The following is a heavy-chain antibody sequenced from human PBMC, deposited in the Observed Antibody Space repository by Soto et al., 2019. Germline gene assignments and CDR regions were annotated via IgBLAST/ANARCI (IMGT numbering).Heavy chain of an antibody. Sequence: YSVKVSCKASGGTFSSYAISWVRQAPGQGLEWMGGIIPIFGTANYAQKFQGRVTITADKSTSTAYMELSSLRSEDTAVYYCARDSRVYYDFWSGWNWFDPWGQGTLVSGSS. CDR3: ARDSRVYYDFWSGWNWFDP. J-gene: IGHJ5*02. V-gene: IGHV1-69*06. CDR2: IIPIFGTA. D-gene: IGHD3-3*01. CDR1: GGTFSSYA.